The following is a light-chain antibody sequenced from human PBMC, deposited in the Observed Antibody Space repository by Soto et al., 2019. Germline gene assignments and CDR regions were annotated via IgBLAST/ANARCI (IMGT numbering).Light chain of an antibody. CDR3: SSYTSSSSYV. CDR2: EVS. CDR1: SSDVGGYNY. Sequence: QCSLTQPASVSGSRGQSITISCTGTSSDVGGYNYVSWYQQHPGKAPKLMIYEVSNRPSGVSNRFSGSKSGNTASLTISGLQAEDEADYYCSSYTSSSSYVFGTGTKVTVL. V-gene: IGLV2-14*01. J-gene: IGLJ1*01.